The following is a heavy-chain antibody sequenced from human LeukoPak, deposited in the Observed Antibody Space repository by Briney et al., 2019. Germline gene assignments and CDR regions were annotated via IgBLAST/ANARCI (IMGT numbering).Heavy chain of an antibody. Sequence: AASVKVSCKASGYTFNSSYIHWVRQAPGQGLEWMGIINPSDDSTRYAQKFQGRVTMTKDTSTNTVYMHLSSLSSDDTAVYYCARAYYESSAYRHAVYFDYWGQGTLVTVSS. CDR3: ARAYYESSAYRHAVYFDY. CDR2: INPSDDST. CDR1: GYTFNSSY. J-gene: IGHJ4*02. V-gene: IGHV1-46*02. D-gene: IGHD3-22*01.